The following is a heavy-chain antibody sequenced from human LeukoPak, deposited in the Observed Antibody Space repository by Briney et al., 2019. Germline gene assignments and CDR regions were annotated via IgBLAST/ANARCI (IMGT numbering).Heavy chain of an antibody. J-gene: IGHJ4*02. CDR3: GRRVSGSDSPFDY. CDR1: AYSFTSYW. D-gene: IGHD1-26*01. CDR2: IYPGDSDT. Sequence: GESLKISCKGSAYSFTSYWIGWVRQMPGKGLEWMGIIYPGDSDTRYSPSFQGQVTISADKSISTAYLQWSSLKASDTAMYYCGRRVSGSDSPFDYWGQGTLVTVSS. V-gene: IGHV5-51*01.